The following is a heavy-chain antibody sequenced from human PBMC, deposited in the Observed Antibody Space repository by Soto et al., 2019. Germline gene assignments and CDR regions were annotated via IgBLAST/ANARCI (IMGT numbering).Heavy chain of an antibody. CDR2: IYYSGST. Sequence: SETLSLTCTVSGCSISSYYWSWIRQPPGKGLEWIGYIYYSGSTNYNPSLKSRVTISVDTSKNPFSLKLSSVTAADTAVYYCASSYCSGGSCYSGWFDPWGQGTLVTVSS. CDR3: ASSYCSGGSCYSGWFDP. J-gene: IGHJ5*02. CDR1: GCSISSYY. D-gene: IGHD2-15*01. V-gene: IGHV4-59*01.